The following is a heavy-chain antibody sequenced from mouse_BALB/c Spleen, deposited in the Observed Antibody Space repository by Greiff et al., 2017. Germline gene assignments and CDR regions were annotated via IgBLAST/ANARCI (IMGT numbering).Heavy chain of an antibody. CDR1: GFTFSSYA. D-gene: IGHD2-4*01. V-gene: IGHV5-6-5*01. CDR2: ISSGGST. J-gene: IGHJ3*01. Sequence: EVQLVESGGGLVKPGGSLKLSCAASGFTFSSYAMSWVRQTPEKRLEWVASISSGGSTYYPDSVKGRFTISRDNARNILYLQMSSLRSEDTAMYYCAGDYDAWFAYWGQGTLVTVSA. CDR3: AGDYDAWFAY.